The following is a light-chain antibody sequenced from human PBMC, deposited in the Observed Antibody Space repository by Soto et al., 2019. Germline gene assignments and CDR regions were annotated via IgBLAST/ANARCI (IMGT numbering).Light chain of an antibody. CDR3: PSYAGNNIFV. J-gene: IGLJ1*01. Sequence: QSVLAQPASVSGSPGQSITISCTGTSGFVGSFSLVSWYQQHPGKAPKVMIYEGTKRPSGVSDRFSGSKSGNTASLTISSLQAEDEANYYCPSYAGNNIFVFGTGTKVTVL. CDR1: SGFVGSFSL. V-gene: IGLV2-23*01. CDR2: EGT.